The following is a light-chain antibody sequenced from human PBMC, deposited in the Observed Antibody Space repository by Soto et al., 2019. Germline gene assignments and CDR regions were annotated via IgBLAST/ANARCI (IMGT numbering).Light chain of an antibody. J-gene: IGKJ4*01. CDR3: QQYNDWPLT. CDR2: GAS. Sequence: IVMTQSPATVSLSPGESATLSCRASQSVSNNLAWFQQKPGQAPRLLIFGASSRATGIPARFSGSGSGTEFTLTINSLQSEDSAVYYCQQYNDWPLTFGGGTKVDI. CDR1: QSVSNN. V-gene: IGKV3-15*01.